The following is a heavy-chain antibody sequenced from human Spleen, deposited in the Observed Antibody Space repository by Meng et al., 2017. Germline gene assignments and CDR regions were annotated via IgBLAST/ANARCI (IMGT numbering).Heavy chain of an antibody. CDR3: TRVNSGSWYEDY. CDR1: GYSFASRY. J-gene: IGHJ4*02. D-gene: IGHD6-13*01. Sequence: SVTVSCKASGYSFASRYIHWVRHAPGQGLGWMGLINPSDGSTNYAETFQDRVTMTRDTSTSTLYMDLSSLRSEDTAIYYCTRVNSGSWYEDYWGQGTLVTVSS. V-gene: IGHV1-46*01. CDR2: INPSDGST.